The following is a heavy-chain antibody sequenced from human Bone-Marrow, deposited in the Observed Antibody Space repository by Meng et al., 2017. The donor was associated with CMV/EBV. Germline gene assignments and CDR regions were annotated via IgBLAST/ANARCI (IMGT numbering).Heavy chain of an antibody. D-gene: IGHD3-16*01. CDR3: AKDQLLFGGPNAYFDD. J-gene: IGHJ4*02. CDR2: IRHDGSNK. V-gene: IGHV3-30*02. CDR1: GFTFDTYG. Sequence: GESLKISCAASGFTFDTYGMHWVRQAPGKRLERVAFIRHDGSNKFYGDSVKGRFTISRDNSKNTLYLQMNSLRAEETAMYYCAKDQLLFGGPNAYFDDCGQGTLVTASS.